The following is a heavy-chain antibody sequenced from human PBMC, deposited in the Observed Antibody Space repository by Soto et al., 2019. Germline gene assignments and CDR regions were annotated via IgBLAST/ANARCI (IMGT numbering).Heavy chain of an antibody. CDR2: IWYDGSNK. J-gene: IGHJ4*02. V-gene: IGHV3-33*01. CDR1: GFTFNNYG. Sequence: QVQLVESGGGVVQPGRSLRLSCAASGFTFNNYGKHWVRQAPGKGLEWVAAIWYDGSNKYYTDSVKGRFTISRDNSKNTLYLQMNSLSAEDTAVYYCARDSGAGTSVDFDYWGQGALVTVSS. D-gene: IGHD6-19*01. CDR3: ARDSGAGTSVDFDY.